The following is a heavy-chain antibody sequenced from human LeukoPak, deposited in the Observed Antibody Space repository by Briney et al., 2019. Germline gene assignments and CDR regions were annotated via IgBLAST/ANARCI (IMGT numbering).Heavy chain of an antibody. CDR1: GGSISSSSYY. CDR3: ARDASARARRGDSPLGMDV. D-gene: IGHD2-21*02. Sequence: PSETLSLTCTVSGGSISSSSYYWGWIRQPPGKGLEWIGSIYYSGSTYYNPSLKSRVTISVDTSKNQFSLKLSSVTAADTAVYYCARDASARARRGDSPLGMDVWGQGTTVTVSS. J-gene: IGHJ6*02. V-gene: IGHV4-39*07. CDR2: IYYSGST.